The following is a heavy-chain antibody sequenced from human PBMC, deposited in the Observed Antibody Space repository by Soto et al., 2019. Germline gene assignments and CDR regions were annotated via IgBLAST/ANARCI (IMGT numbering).Heavy chain of an antibody. CDR3: ARRGGSYDWFDP. CDR2: IYYSGST. CDR1: GGSLSSYY. V-gene: IGHV4-59*01. Sequence: PSETLSLTCTVSGGSLSSYYWNWIRQPPGKGLEWIGYIYYSGSTNYNPSLKSRVTISVDTSKNQFSLNLSSVTAADTAVYYCARRGGSYDWFDPWGQGTLVTVSS. D-gene: IGHD1-26*01. J-gene: IGHJ5*02.